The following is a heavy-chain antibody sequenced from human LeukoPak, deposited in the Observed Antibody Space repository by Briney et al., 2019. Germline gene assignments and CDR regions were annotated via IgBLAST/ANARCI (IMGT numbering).Heavy chain of an antibody. Sequence: ASVKVSCKASRYTFTSYDINWVREDAGHGLEWMGWMNPNTGRTGYAQKSQGRITMTRDTSINTAYMELTNLRSEDTAIYYCARLSQTPDYYTLGGYYYLGYWGQGTPVTVSS. J-gene: IGHJ4*02. CDR3: ARLSQTPDYYTLGGYYYLGY. D-gene: IGHD3-10*01. CDR2: MNPNTGRT. CDR1: RYTFTSYD. V-gene: IGHV1-8*01.